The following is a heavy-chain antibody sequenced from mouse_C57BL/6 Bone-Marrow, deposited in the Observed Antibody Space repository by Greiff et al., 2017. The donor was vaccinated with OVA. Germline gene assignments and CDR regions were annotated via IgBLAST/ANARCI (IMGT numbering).Heavy chain of an antibody. Sequence: EVQLQQSGPGLVKPSQSLSLTCSVTGYSITSGYYWNWIRQFPGNKLEWMGYISYDGSNNYNPSLKNRISITRDTSKNQFFLKLNSVTTEDTATYYCARDRCGNYEYFDYWGQGTTLTVSS. CDR3: ARDRCGNYEYFDY. V-gene: IGHV3-6*01. D-gene: IGHD2-1*01. CDR1: GYSITSGYY. J-gene: IGHJ2*01. CDR2: ISYDGSN.